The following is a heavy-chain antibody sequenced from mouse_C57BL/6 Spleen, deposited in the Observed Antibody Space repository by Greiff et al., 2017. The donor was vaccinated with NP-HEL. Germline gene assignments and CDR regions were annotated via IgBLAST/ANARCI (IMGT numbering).Heavy chain of an antibody. J-gene: IGHJ2*01. Sequence: VQLQQSGAELVRPGASVTLSCKASGYTFTDYEMHWVKQTPVHGLEWIGAIDPETGGTAYNQKFKGKAILTADKSSSTAYMELRSLTSEDSAVYYGTRRDYGSSYFDDWGKGTTLTVAS. CDR1: GYTFTDYE. V-gene: IGHV1-15*01. CDR2: IDPETGGT. CDR3: TRRDYGSSYFDD. D-gene: IGHD1-1*01.